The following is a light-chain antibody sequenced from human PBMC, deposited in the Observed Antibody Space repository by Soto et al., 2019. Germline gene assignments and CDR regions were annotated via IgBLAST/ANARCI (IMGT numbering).Light chain of an antibody. Sequence: DIEMTQSPSSVSASVGDRVTITCRASQGISNWLAWYQQKPGTAPKLLIYHASTLQTGVPSRFSGSGSGTEFTLTISSLQPEDFATYHCQQLTSYPRSTFGQGTRLEIK. CDR2: HAS. J-gene: IGKJ5*01. CDR3: QQLTSYPRST. CDR1: QGISNW. V-gene: IGKV1-12*01.